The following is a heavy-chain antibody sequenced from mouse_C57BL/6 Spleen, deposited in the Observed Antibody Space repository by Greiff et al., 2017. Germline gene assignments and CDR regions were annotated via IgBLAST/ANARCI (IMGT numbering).Heavy chain of an antibody. CDR1: GYAFSSYW. Sequence: VQLQQSGAELVKPGASVKISCKASGYAFSSYWMNWVKQRPGKGLEWIGQIYPGDGDTNYNGKFKGKATLTADKSSRTAYMQLSSLTSEDSAVYFCARKDGSSYPHWYFDVWGTGTTVTVSS. V-gene: IGHV1-80*01. J-gene: IGHJ1*03. CDR3: ARKDGSSYPHWYFDV. CDR2: IYPGDGDT. D-gene: IGHD1-1*01.